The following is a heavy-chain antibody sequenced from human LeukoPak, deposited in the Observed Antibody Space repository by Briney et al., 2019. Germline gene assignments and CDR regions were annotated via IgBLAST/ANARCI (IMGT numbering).Heavy chain of an antibody. CDR1: GFTFSSYS. CDR2: ISSSSSYI. D-gene: IGHD5-18*01. Sequence: GGSLRLSCAASGFTFSSYSMNWVRQAPGKGLEWVSSISSSSSYIYYADSAKGRFTISRDNSKNTLYLQMNSLRAEGTAVYYCAKDPPGYSYGYDYFDYWGQGTLVTVSS. CDR3: AKDPPGYSYGYDYFDY. J-gene: IGHJ4*02. V-gene: IGHV3-21*04.